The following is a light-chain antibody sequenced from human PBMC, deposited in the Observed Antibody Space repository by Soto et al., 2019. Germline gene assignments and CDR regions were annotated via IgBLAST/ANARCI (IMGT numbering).Light chain of an antibody. CDR2: DVT. CDR1: SSDVGDYNF. CDR3: SSYTTFSTLVI. V-gene: IGLV2-14*03. Sequence: QSALTQPASVSGSPGRSVTISCTGTSSDVGDYNFVSWYQQHPGNAPKLLIYDVTNRPSGVSNRFSGSKSGNTASLTISGLQADDEADYYCSSYTTFSTLVIFGGGTKVTVL. J-gene: IGLJ2*01.